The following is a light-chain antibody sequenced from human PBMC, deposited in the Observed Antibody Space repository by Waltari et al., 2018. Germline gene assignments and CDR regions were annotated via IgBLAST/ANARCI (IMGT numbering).Light chain of an antibody. CDR1: SSNIGAGYD. J-gene: IGLJ2*01. Sequence: QSVLTQPPSVSGAPGQRVTISCSGSSSNIGAGYDVHWYQQLPGTAPNLLIYANNNRPSGVPDRFSGSKSGTSASLAITGLQADDEADYYCQSYDSSLSGVVFGGGTKLTVL. CDR3: QSYDSSLSGVV. CDR2: ANN. V-gene: IGLV1-40*01.